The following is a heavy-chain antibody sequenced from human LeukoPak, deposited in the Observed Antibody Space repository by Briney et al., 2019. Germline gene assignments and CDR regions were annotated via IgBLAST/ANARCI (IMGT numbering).Heavy chain of an antibody. Sequence: GGSLRLSCAASGFTLSSYWMHWVRQAPGTGLVWVSRINTDGSTTNYADSVKGRFTISRDNAKNTLYLQMNSLRAEDTAVYYCARAVGYSYGRFEYWGQGTLSPSPQ. CDR3: ARAVGYSYGRFEY. CDR1: GFTLSSYW. J-gene: IGHJ4*02. D-gene: IGHD5-18*01. V-gene: IGHV3-74*01. CDR2: INTDGSTT.